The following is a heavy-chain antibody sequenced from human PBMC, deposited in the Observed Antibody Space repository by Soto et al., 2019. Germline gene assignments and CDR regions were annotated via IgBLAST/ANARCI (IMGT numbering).Heavy chain of an antibody. D-gene: IGHD6-13*01. J-gene: IGHJ5*02. Sequence: QVQLVQSGAEVKKPGASVKVSCKASGYTFTSYYMHWVRQAPGQGLEWMGIINPSGGSTSYAQKFQGRVTMTRDTSTSTVYMELSSRRSEDTAVYYCASNGYSSTWHSWFDPWGQGTLVTVSS. CDR3: ASNGYSSTWHSWFDP. CDR2: INPSGGST. CDR1: GYTFTSYY. V-gene: IGHV1-46*03.